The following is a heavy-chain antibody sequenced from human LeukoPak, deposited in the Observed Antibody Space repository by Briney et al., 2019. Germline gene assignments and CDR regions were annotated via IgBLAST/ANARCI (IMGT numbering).Heavy chain of an antibody. J-gene: IGHJ6*03. CDR3: LVEPTYYVDV. CDR1: GFTFSGSA. V-gene: IGHV3-73*01. Sequence: PGGSLRLSCAVSGFTFSGSAMHWVRQASGKGLDWVGRIGSRADTYATTYAASVKGRFTISRDDSKNTAYLQMNNLKTEDTAVYYCLVEPTYYVDVWGKGTAVTVSS. CDR2: IGSRADTYAT.